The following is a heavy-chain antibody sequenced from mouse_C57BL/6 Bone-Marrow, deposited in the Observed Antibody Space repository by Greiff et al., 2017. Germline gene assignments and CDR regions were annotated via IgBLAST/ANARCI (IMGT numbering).Heavy chain of an antibody. Sequence: QVQLKESGAELVRPGTSVKMSCKASGYTFTNYWIGWAKQRPGHGLEWIGDIYPGGGYTNYNEKFKGKATLTADKSSSTAYMQFSSLTSEDSAIYYWAREYYYYGSSYGYFDVWGTGTTVTVSS. CDR1: GYTFTNYW. CDR2: IYPGGGYT. V-gene: IGHV1-63*01. J-gene: IGHJ1*03. CDR3: AREYYYYGSSYGYFDV. D-gene: IGHD1-1*01.